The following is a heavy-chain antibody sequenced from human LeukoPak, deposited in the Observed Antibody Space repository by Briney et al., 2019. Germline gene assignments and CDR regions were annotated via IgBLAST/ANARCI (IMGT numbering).Heavy chain of an antibody. Sequence: RPSQTLSLTCTVSGGSISSGDYYWSWIRQPPGKGLEWIGYIYYSGSTYYNPSLKSRVTISVDTSKNQFSLKLSSVTAADTAVYYCARDGSAVACTQMVAFDIWGQGTMVTVSS. CDR3: ARDGSAVACTQMVAFDI. CDR2: IYYSGST. V-gene: IGHV4-30-4*08. CDR1: GGSISSGDYY. J-gene: IGHJ3*02. D-gene: IGHD6-19*01.